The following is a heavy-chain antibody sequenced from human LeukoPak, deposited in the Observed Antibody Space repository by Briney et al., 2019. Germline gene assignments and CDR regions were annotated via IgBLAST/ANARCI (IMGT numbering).Heavy chain of an antibody. CDR1: GYTFTSNG. CDR3: ARYEGYSYGQYYFDY. V-gene: IGHV1-18*01. J-gene: IGHJ4*02. D-gene: IGHD5-18*01. CDR2: ISAYNGNT. Sequence: ASVKVSCKASGYTFTSNGISWVRQAPGQGLEWMGWISAYNGNTNYAQKLQGRVTMTTDTSTSTAYMELRSLRSDDTAVYYCARYEGYSYGQYYFDYWGQGTLVTVSS.